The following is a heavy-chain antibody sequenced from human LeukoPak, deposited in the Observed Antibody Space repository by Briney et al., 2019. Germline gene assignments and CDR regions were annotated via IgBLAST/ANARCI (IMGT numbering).Heavy chain of an antibody. J-gene: IGHJ4*02. D-gene: IGHD5-18*01. CDR3: APPGDTAMVNY. CDR2: INHSGST. V-gene: IGHV4-34*01. Sequence: PSQTLSLTCAVYGGSFSGYYWSWIRQPPGKGLEWIGEINHSGSTNYNPSLKSRVTISVDTSKNQFSLKLSSVTAADTAVYYCAPPGDTAMVNYWGQGTLVTVSS. CDR1: GGSFSGYY.